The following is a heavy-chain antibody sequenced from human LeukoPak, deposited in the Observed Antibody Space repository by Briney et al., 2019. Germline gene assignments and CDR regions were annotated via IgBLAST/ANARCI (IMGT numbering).Heavy chain of an antibody. J-gene: IGHJ2*01. D-gene: IGHD4-23*01. V-gene: IGHV4-39*07. Sequence: SETLSLTCSVSGGSITSSDYYWGWIRQPPGKGLEWIGIIFYRGNTYHNPSLKSRVTMSVDTSKNQFSLKLSSVTAADTAVYYCARFIRFYGGNWRQYWYFDLWGRGTLVTVSS. CDR2: IFYRGNT. CDR1: GGSITSSDYY. CDR3: ARFIRFYGGNWRQYWYFDL.